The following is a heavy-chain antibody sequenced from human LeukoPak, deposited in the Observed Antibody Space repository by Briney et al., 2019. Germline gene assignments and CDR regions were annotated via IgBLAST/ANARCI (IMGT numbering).Heavy chain of an antibody. Sequence: SETLSLTCTVSGYSISSGYYWGWIRQPPGKGLEWIGSIYHSGSTYYNPSLRSRVTISVDTSKNQFSLKLSSVTAADTAVYYCARDLGAVGYWGQGTLVTVSS. J-gene: IGHJ4*02. CDR1: GYSISSGYY. CDR2: IYHSGST. CDR3: ARDLGAVGY. D-gene: IGHD6-19*01. V-gene: IGHV4-38-2*02.